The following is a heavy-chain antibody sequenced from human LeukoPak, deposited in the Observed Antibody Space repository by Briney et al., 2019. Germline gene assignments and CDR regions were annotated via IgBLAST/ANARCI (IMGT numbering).Heavy chain of an antibody. J-gene: IGHJ4*02. Sequence: PSETLSLTCAVYGGSFSGYYWSWIRQPPGKGLEWVGEINHSGSTNYNPSLKSRVTISVDTSKNQFSLKLSSVTAADTAVYYCARAKGSQLRYFDWLLLGPIDYWGQGTLVTVSS. V-gene: IGHV4-34*01. CDR1: GGSFSGYY. D-gene: IGHD3-9*01. CDR2: INHSGST. CDR3: ARAKGSQLRYFDWLLLGPIDY.